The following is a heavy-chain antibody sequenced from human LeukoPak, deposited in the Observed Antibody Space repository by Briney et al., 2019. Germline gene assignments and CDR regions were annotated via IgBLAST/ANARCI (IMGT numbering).Heavy chain of an antibody. CDR1: GYSFTTYW. Sequence: GESLKISCKGSGYSFTTYWISWVRQMPGKGLEWMGRIAPSDSYTYYSPSFQSHVTISADKSINTAYLQWTSLRASDTAMYYCARRLASCGGDCYSFDYWGQGTLVTVSS. V-gene: IGHV5-10-1*01. CDR2: IAPSDSYT. D-gene: IGHD2-21*02. CDR3: ARRLASCGGDCYSFDY. J-gene: IGHJ4*02.